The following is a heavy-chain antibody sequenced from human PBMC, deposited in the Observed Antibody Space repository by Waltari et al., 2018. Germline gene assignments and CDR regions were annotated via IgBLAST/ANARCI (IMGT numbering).Heavy chain of an antibody. CDR3: ARDRGPSAVTSFDS. J-gene: IGHJ4*02. D-gene: IGHD4-17*01. CDR1: GYTFTSYG. V-gene: IGHV1-18*01. Sequence: QLMQSGAEVKKPGASVRVSCKASGYTFTSYGINWVRQAPGRGLEWMGWNSGYNGNINYAQSRQGRISMTTDTSTSTAYMELRSLTSDDTAVYYCARDRGPSAVTSFDSWGQGTLVTVSP. CDR2: NSGYNGNI.